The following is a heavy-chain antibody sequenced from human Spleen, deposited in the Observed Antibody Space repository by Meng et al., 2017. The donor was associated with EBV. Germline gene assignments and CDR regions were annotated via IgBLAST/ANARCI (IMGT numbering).Heavy chain of an antibody. CDR2: ISGSGSST. CDR1: GFSVSTYA. D-gene: IGHD4/OR15-4a*01. J-gene: IGHJ2*01. V-gene: IGHV3-23*01. CDR3: AKGGGTDYYWYFDL. Sequence: EMQLLESGGASVQPGGSLRLSCVASGFSVSTYAMSWVRQAPGKGLEWVSGISGSGSSTFYADSVKGRFTISRDNSKNTLYLQMNSLRTEDTAVYYCAKGGGTDYYWYFDLWGRGTLVTVSS.